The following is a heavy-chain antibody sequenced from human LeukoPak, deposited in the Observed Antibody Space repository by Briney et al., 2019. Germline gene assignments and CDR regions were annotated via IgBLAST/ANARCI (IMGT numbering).Heavy chain of an antibody. CDR2: ISGSGGST. Sequence: GGSLRLSCAASRFTFSSYAMSWVRQAPGKGLEWVSAISGSGGSTYYADSVKGRFTISRDNSKNTLYLQMNSLRAEDTAVYYCAKDRIAFGGVIAQWDYWGQGTLVTVSS. J-gene: IGHJ4*02. D-gene: IGHD3-16*02. V-gene: IGHV3-23*01. CDR3: AKDRIAFGGVIAQWDY. CDR1: RFTFSSYA.